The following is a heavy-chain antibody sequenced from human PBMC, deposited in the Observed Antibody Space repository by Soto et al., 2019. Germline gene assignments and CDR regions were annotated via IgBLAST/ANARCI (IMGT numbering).Heavy chain of an antibody. CDR3: ARHVPAAGYYYGMDV. CDR2: IIPIFGTA. V-gene: IGHV1-69*12. CDR1: GGTFSSYA. J-gene: IGHJ6*02. Sequence: QVQLVQSGAEVKKPGSSVKVSCKASGGTFSSYAISWVRQAPGQGLEWMGGIIPIFGTANYAQKSQGRATITADESTSTAYMELSSLRAEDTAVYYCARHVPAAGYYYGMDVWGQGTTVTVSS. D-gene: IGHD2-2*01.